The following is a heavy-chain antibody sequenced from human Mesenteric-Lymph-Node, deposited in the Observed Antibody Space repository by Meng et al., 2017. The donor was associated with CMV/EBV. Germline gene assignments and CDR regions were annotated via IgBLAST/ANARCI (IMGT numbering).Heavy chain of an antibody. CDR3: AKDLAAMI. CDR1: GFTFDDYA. Sequence: GGSLRLSCAASGFTFDDYAMHWVRQAPGKGLEWVSGISWNSGSIGYADSVKGRFTISRDNAKNSLYLQMNSLRAEDTAVYYCAKDLAAMIGGQGTLVTVSS. J-gene: IGHJ4*02. CDR2: ISWNSGSI. D-gene: IGHD3-22*01. V-gene: IGHV3-9*01.